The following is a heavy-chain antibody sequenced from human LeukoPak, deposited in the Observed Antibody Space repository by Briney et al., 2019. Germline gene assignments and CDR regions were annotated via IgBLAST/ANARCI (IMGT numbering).Heavy chain of an antibody. D-gene: IGHD1-1*01. CDR3: AKSQYTGNYHFDN. J-gene: IGHJ4*02. Sequence: EGSPRLSCAASGFTFSSYAMSWFRQAPGKGLERVSGITTSGVNTYYADSVKGRFTISRDNSKSTLFLQMSDLRAEDTAIYYCAKSQYTGNYHFDNWGQGTLVTVSS. CDR1: GFTFSSYA. CDR2: ITTSGVNT. V-gene: IGHV3-23*01.